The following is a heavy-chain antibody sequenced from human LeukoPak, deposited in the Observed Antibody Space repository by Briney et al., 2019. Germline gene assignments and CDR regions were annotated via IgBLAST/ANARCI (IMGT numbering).Heavy chain of an antibody. CDR2: LYDSGSS. J-gene: IGHJ6*03. V-gene: IGHV4-38-2*01. CDR3: AARGDSYYYGSGSYLKPYYYYYIDV. Sequence: SETLSLTCAVSGYSISSGYYWGWIRQPPGKALEWIGSLYDSGSSYYNPSLKSRVTISVDTSKNQFSLKLSSVTAADTAVYYCAARGDSYYYGSGSYLKPYYYYYIDVWGKGTTVTVSS. CDR1: GYSISSGYY. D-gene: IGHD3-10*01.